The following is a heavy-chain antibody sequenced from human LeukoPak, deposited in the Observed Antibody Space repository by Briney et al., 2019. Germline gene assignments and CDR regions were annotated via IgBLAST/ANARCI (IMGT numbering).Heavy chain of an antibody. CDR3: ARDLFGAVAAPQH. CDR1: GFTFSSYA. Sequence: GSLRLSCAASGFTFSSYAMHWVRQAPGKGLEWVAVISYDGSNKYYADSVKGRFTVSRDNSKNTLYLQMNSLRAEDTAVYYCARDLFGAVAAPQHWGQGTLVTVSS. J-gene: IGHJ1*01. D-gene: IGHD6-19*01. V-gene: IGHV3-30-3*01. CDR2: ISYDGSNK.